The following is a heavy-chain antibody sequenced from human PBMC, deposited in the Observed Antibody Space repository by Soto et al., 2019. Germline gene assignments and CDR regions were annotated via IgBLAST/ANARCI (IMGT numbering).Heavy chain of an antibody. CDR1: GVSISSSTYY. J-gene: IGHJ4*02. Sequence: SETLSLTCTVSGVSISSSTYYWGWIRQPPGKGLEWIGSIYYSGSTYYNPSLKSRVTISADTSKNQFSLKLSSVAAADTAVYYCAREKGIAAAGSIDYWGQGTLVTVSS. D-gene: IGHD6-13*01. V-gene: IGHV4-39*07. CDR3: AREKGIAAAGSIDY. CDR2: IYYSGST.